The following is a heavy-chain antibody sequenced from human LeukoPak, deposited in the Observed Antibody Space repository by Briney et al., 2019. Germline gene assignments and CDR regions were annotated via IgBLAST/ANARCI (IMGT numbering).Heavy chain of an antibody. V-gene: IGHV1-69*13. Sequence: SVKVSCKASGGSFSSYAISWVRQAPGQGLEWMGGILPIVNTADYAQKFQGRVTITADESTSTAYMDLSSLRSEDTAVYYCARKKSGPSAEYYFDYWGQGTLVTVSS. CDR2: ILPIVNTA. CDR1: GGSFSSYA. J-gene: IGHJ4*02. CDR3: ARKKSGPSAEYYFDY. D-gene: IGHD3-10*01.